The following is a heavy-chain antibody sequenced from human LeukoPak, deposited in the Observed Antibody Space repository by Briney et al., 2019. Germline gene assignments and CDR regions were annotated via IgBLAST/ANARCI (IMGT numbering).Heavy chain of an antibody. V-gene: IGHV4-61*02. CDR1: GDSISSGDYY. CDR3: AGTELGYCTVTGCPLES. D-gene: IGHD2-8*02. J-gene: IGHJ4*02. Sequence: PSETLSLTCTVSGDSISSGDYYWSWIRQPAGKGLEWIGRIYTSGSTNYNPSLKSRVTISVDTSKSQFSLNLRSVTAADTALYFCAGTELGYCTVTGCPLESWGQGTLVTVSS. CDR2: IYTSGST.